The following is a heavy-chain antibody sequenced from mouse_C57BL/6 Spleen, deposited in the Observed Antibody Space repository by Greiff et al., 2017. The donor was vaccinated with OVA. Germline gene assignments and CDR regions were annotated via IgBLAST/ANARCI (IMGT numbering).Heavy chain of an antibody. CDR2: IYPGSGST. V-gene: IGHV1-55*01. CDR1: GYTFTSYW. CDR3: ARADYYYGSSYPYAMDY. Sequence: QVQLQQPGAELVKPGALVKMSCKASGYTFTSYWITWVKQRPGQGLEWIGDIYPGSGSTNYNEKFKSKATLTVDTSSSTAYMQLSSLTSEDSAVYYCARADYYYGSSYPYAMDYWGKGTSVTVSS. D-gene: IGHD1-1*01. J-gene: IGHJ4*01.